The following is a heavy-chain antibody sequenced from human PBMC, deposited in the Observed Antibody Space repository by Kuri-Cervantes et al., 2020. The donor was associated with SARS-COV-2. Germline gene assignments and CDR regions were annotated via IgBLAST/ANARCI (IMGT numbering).Heavy chain of an antibody. V-gene: IGHV3-48*01. J-gene: IGHJ6*03. D-gene: IGHD3-22*01. CDR1: GFTFSSYS. CDR3: SRTYDSSGSLYYYYYMDV. Sequence: GESLKISCAASGFTFSSYSMNWVRQAPGKGLEGVSYISSSSSTIYYADSVKGRFTISRDNAKNSLYLQMNSLRAEDTAVYYCSRTYDSSGSLYYYYYMDVWGKGTTVTVSS. CDR2: ISSSSSTI.